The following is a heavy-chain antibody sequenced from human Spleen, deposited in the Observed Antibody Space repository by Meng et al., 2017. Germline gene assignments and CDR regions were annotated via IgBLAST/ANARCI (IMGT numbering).Heavy chain of an antibody. D-gene: IGHD3-10*01. CDR3: ARGTPGRSYSDY. CDR2: LGAHDGDT. V-gene: IGHV1-18*04. Sequence: VHLVQSGAEVKKPGASVKVSCKASGYTFTSHFMHWVRQAPGQGLEWMAWLGAHDGDTSHAPKFQGRVTVSADRPTATAYMELRSLRSDDTAVYYCARGTPGRSYSDYWGQGTLVTVSS. CDR1: GYTFTSHF. J-gene: IGHJ4*02.